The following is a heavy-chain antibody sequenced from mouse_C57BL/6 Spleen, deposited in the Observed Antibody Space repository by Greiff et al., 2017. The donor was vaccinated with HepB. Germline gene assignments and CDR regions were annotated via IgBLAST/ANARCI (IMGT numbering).Heavy chain of an antibody. CDR1: GYAFSSSW. V-gene: IGHV1-82*01. J-gene: IGHJ2*01. D-gene: IGHD1-1*01. CDR3: ARLDGSSDYFDY. CDR2: IYPGDGDT. Sequence: QVQLQQSGPELVKPGASVKISCKASGYAFSSSWMNWVKQRPGKGLEWIGRIYPGDGDTNYNGKFKGKATLTADKSSSTAYMQLSSLTSEDSAVYFCARLDGSSDYFDYWGQGTTLTVSS.